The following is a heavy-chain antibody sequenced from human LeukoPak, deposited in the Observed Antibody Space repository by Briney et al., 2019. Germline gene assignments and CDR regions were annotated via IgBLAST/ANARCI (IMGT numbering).Heavy chain of an antibody. Sequence: SETLSLTCTVSGGSISSSSYYWGWIRQPPGKGLEWIGSIYYSGSTYYNPSLKSRVTISVDTSKNQFSLKLSSVTAADTAVYYCARRGFGEYDYWGQGTLVTVSS. J-gene: IGHJ4*02. D-gene: IGHD3-10*01. CDR3: ARRGFGEYDY. V-gene: IGHV4-39*07. CDR2: IYYSGST. CDR1: GGSISSSSYY.